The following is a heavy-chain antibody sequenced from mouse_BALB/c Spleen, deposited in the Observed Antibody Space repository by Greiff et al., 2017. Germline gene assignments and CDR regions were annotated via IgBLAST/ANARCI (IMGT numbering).Heavy chain of an antibody. J-gene: IGHJ3*01. CDR2: INPSTGYT. Sequence: VKLMESGAELAKPGASVKMSCKASGYTFTSYWMHWVKQRPGQGLEWIGYINPSTGYTEYNQKFKDKATLTADKSSSTAYMQLSSLTSEDSAVYYCAREDGNYAWFAYWGQGTLVTVSA. CDR3: AREDGNYAWFAY. D-gene: IGHD2-1*01. CDR1: GYTFTSYW. V-gene: IGHV1-7*01.